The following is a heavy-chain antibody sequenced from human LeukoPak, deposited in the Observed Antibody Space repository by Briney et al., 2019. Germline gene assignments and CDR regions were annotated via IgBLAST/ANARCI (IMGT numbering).Heavy chain of an antibody. D-gene: IGHD5-24*01. J-gene: IGHJ4*02. V-gene: IGHV3-23*01. Sequence: GGSLRLSCVGSGFSFSTYDMGWVRQTPGKGLEWVSAISTTGGYTEDADSVKGRFTISRDNSQNTLFLQMHSLRAEDTAVYYCAKKPATIKFPFEIWGQGTLVTVSP. CDR2: ISTTGGYT. CDR1: GFSFSTYD. CDR3: AKKPATIKFPFEI.